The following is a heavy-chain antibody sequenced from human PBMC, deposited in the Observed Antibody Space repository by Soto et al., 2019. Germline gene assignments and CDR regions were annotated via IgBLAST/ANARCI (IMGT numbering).Heavy chain of an antibody. J-gene: IGHJ6*03. CDR1: GDSVSSNSAA. Sequence: TLSLTCAISGDSVSSNSAAWNWIRQSPSRGLEWLGRTYYRSKWYNDYAVSVKSRITINPDTSKNQFSLQLNSVTPEDTAVYYCARGHYNWNRTYYYYYYMDVWGKGTTVTVSS. V-gene: IGHV6-1*01. D-gene: IGHD1-20*01. CDR2: TYYRSKWYN. CDR3: ARGHYNWNRTYYYYYYMDV.